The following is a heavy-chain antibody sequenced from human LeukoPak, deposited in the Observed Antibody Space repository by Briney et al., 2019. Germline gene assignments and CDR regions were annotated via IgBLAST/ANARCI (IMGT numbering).Heavy chain of an antibody. Sequence: ASVKVSCKVSGYTLTELSMHWVRQAPGKGLEWMGGFDPEDGETIYAQKFQGRVTMTEDTSTDTAYMELSSLRSEDTAVYYCATDQTNWSPTPYYMDVWGKGTTVTVSS. D-gene: IGHD1-1*01. CDR3: ATDQTNWSPTPYYMDV. V-gene: IGHV1-24*01. CDR2: FDPEDGET. J-gene: IGHJ6*03. CDR1: GYTLTELS.